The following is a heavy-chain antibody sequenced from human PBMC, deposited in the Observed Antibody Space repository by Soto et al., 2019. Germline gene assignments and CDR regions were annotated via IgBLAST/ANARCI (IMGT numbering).Heavy chain of an antibody. CDR2: ISAYNGNT. CDR1: GYTFTSYG. Sequence: QVQLVQSGAEVKKPGASVKVSCKASGYTFTSYGISWVRQAPGQGLEWMGWISAYNGNTNYAQKLQGRVTMTTDTSTSTAYMELRSLISDDTAVYYCARDRSGYDYIWGSYQGAFDIWGQGTMVTVSS. V-gene: IGHV1-18*01. D-gene: IGHD3-16*02. J-gene: IGHJ3*02. CDR3: ARDRSGYDYIWGSYQGAFDI.